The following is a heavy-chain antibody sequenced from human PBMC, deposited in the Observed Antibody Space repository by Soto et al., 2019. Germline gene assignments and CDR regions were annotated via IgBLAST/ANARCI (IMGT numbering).Heavy chain of an antibody. CDR3: ARRASGWFFDY. V-gene: IGHV3-23*01. Sequence: PGESLKISCAASGFTFSSYAMNWVRQAPGKGLEWASVISGSGGSTYYADSVKGRFTISRDNSKNTLYLQMNSLRAEDTAVYYCARRASGWFFDYWGQGTLVTVSS. J-gene: IGHJ4*02. CDR2: ISGSGGST. CDR1: GFTFSSYA. D-gene: IGHD6-19*01.